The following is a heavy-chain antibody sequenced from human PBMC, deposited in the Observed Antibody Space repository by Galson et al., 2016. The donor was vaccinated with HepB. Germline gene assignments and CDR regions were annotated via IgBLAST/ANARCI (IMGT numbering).Heavy chain of an antibody. CDR2: ISGSGANT. V-gene: IGHV3-23*01. J-gene: IGHJ6*04. CDR1: GFPFSTYA. Sequence: SLRLSCAASGFPFSTYAMSWVRQAPGKGPEWVSVISGSGANTYYADSVKGRFTISRDNSKNTLYLHMNSLRAEDTAVYYCAKDERRISGSIEDAWGKGTTVTVSS. D-gene: IGHD1-26*01. CDR3: AKDERRISGSIEDA.